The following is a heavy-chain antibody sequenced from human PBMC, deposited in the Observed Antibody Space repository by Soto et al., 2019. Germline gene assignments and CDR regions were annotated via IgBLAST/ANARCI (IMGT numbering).Heavy chain of an antibody. Sequence: PGGSLRLSCAAPGFTFNNYAMNWVRQAPGKGLEWVATISGTGGSTYYADSVKGRFTISRDNSKNTLYLQMNSLRVEDTAVYYCAKDRLGGNFDYWGQGTQVTVSS. J-gene: IGHJ4*02. CDR2: ISGTGGST. CDR1: GFTFNNYA. V-gene: IGHV3-23*01. CDR3: AKDRLGGNFDY.